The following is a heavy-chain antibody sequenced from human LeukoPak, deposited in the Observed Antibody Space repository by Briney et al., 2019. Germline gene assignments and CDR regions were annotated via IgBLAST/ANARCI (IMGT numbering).Heavy chain of an antibody. V-gene: IGHV4-34*01. CDR3: ARDHYDSSGHFYGIDY. Sequence: SETLSLTCAVYGGSFSGYYWSWIRQPPGKGLEWIGEINHSGSTNYNPSLKSRVTISVDTSKNQFSLKLSSVTAADTAVYYCARDHYDSSGHFYGIDYWGQGTLVTVSS. CDR2: INHSGST. J-gene: IGHJ4*02. D-gene: IGHD3-22*01. CDR1: GGSFSGYY.